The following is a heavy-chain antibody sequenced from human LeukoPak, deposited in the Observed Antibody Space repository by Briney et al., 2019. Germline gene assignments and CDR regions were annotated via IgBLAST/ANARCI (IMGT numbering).Heavy chain of an antibody. CDR2: INPRGDSA. J-gene: IGHJ5*02. D-gene: IGHD2/OR15-2a*01. V-gene: IGHV1-46*01. Sequence: GASVKVSCKASGNTFTSYSVHWVRQAPGQGLEWMGVINPRGDSAFYAQKFQGRLTMTRDTSTTTLYMDLSSLRSDDTAVYYCARDNSVSDEAWWLDPWGQGTLVTVSS. CDR1: GNTFTSYS. CDR3: ARDNSVSDEAWWLDP.